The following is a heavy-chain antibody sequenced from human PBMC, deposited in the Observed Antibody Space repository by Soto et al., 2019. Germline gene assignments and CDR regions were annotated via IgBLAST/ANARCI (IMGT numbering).Heavy chain of an antibody. CDR2: LSGGGGTT. CDR3: AKDLSSDGITMIVVDLPGGVAFDI. CDR1: GFTFSSYA. D-gene: IGHD3-22*01. J-gene: IGHJ3*02. Sequence: GSLRLSCAASGFTFSSYAMSWVRQAPGKGLEWVSALSGGGGTTYYADSVKGRFTITRDNSKNTLSLQMNSLRAEDTAQYYCAKDLSSDGITMIVVDLPGGVAFDIWGQGTMVTVSS. V-gene: IGHV3-23*01.